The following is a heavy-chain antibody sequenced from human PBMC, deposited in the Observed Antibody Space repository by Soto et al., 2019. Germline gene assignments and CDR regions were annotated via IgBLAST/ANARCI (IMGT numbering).Heavy chain of an antibody. CDR1: GYSFTSYW. V-gene: IGHV5-51*01. D-gene: IGHD6-13*01. CDR2: IYPGDSDT. J-gene: IGHJ3*02. CDR3: ARHVEGIAAAGAFDI. Sequence: GESLKISCKGSGYSFTSYWIGWVRQMPGKGLEWMGIIYPGDSDTRYSPSFQGQVPISADKSISTAYLQWSSLKASDTAMYYCARHVEGIAAAGAFDIWGQGTMVTVSS.